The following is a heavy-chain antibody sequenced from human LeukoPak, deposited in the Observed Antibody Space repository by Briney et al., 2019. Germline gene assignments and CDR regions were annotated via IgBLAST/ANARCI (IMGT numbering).Heavy chain of an antibody. D-gene: IGHD2-15*01. CDR3: ARSPDIVVVVAAPEDYFDY. CDR1: GFTVSGNY. CDR2: IYSGGSA. J-gene: IGHJ4*02. V-gene: IGHV3-66*01. Sequence: GGSLRLSCAASGFTVSGNYMSWVRQAPGKGLEWVSAIYSGGSAYYADSVKGRFTISRDNSKNTLYLQMNSLRAEDTAVYYCARSPDIVVVVAAPEDYFDYWGQGTLVTVSS.